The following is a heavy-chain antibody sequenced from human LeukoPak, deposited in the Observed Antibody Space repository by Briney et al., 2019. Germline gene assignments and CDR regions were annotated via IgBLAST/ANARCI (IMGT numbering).Heavy chain of an antibody. D-gene: IGHD2-2*02. CDR3: ANVLGYCSSTSCYTY. CDR1: GFTFSSYA. V-gene: IGHV3-23*01. CDR2: ISGSGGST. J-gene: IGHJ4*02. Sequence: SGGSLRLSCAASGFTFSSYAMIGVRQAPGKGLEWVSAISGSGGSTYYADSVKGRFTISRDNSKNTLYLQMNSLRAEDTAVYYGANVLGYCSSTSCYTYWGQGTLVTVSS.